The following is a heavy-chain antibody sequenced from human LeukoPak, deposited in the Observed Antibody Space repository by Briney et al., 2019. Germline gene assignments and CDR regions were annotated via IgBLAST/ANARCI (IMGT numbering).Heavy chain of an antibody. Sequence: ASVKVSCKASGYTFTGYYMHWVRQAPGQGLEWMGWINPNSGGTNYAQKFQGRVTMTRDTSISTAYMELSRLRSDDTAVYYCAGDLYGSGSYYNYKAYYYYMDVWGKGTTVTVSS. CDR2: INPNSGGT. J-gene: IGHJ6*03. CDR1: GYTFTGYY. V-gene: IGHV1-2*02. D-gene: IGHD3-10*01. CDR3: AGDLYGSGSYYNYKAYYYYMDV.